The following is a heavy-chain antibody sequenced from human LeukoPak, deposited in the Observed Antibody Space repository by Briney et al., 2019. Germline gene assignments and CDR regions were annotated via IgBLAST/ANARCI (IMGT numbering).Heavy chain of an antibody. D-gene: IGHD6-13*01. Sequence: SETLSLTCAVYGGPFSGYYWSWIRQPPGKGLEWIGEINHSGSTNYNPSLKSRVTISVDTSKNQFSLKLSSVTAADTAVYYCARPCCSSSWQVFGYFDLWGRGTLVTVSS. CDR3: ARPCCSSSWQVFGYFDL. CDR2: INHSGST. V-gene: IGHV4-34*01. CDR1: GGPFSGYY. J-gene: IGHJ2*01.